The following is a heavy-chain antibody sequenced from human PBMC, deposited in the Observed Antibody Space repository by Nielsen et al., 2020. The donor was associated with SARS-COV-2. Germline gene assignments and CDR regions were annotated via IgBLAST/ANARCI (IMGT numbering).Heavy chain of an antibody. V-gene: IGHV4-34*01. D-gene: IGHD3-16*02. Sequence: SETLSLTCTVSGGSISSYYWTWIRQAPERGLEWIGEITDSGTADYNSSLRGRATISLDTSKNHISLKLSSVTAADTAVYYCARLKYDYIWGSYRYIDVWGQGTLVTVSS. CDR1: GGSISSYY. CDR2: ITDSGTA. CDR3: ARLKYDYIWGSYRYIDV. J-gene: IGHJ4*02.